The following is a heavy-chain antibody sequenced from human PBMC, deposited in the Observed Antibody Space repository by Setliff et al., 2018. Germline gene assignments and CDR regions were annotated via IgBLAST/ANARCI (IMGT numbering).Heavy chain of an antibody. D-gene: IGHD3-3*01. J-gene: IGHJ5*01. CDR3: ATGPRDNRNFLNWLGS. CDR2: IKSTTEDAST. V-gene: IGHV3-15*01. CDR1: GITFKNAW. Sequence: LRLSCAASGITFKNAWMTWVRQAPGKGLEWVGRIKSTTEDASTDLAAAVKGRFTMSRDDSKNTVYLQMSSLKSEDTALYFCATGPRDNRNFLNWLGSWGQGTLVTVSS.